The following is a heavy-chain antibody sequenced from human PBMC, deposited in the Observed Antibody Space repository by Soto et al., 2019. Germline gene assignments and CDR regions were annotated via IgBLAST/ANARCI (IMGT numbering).Heavy chain of an antibody. J-gene: IGHJ4*02. D-gene: IGHD3-3*01. CDR1: GFTFSSYG. Sequence: QVQLVESGGGVVQPGRSLRLSCAASGFTFSSYGMHWVRQAPGKGLEWVAVIWYDGSNKYYADSVKGRFTISRDNSKNKIYLQMDSLSSEDTGVDKSSREATIYGVANQNFDYWGQGTLVTVSS. CDR2: IWYDGSNK. CDR3: SREATIYGVANQNFDY. V-gene: IGHV3-33*01.